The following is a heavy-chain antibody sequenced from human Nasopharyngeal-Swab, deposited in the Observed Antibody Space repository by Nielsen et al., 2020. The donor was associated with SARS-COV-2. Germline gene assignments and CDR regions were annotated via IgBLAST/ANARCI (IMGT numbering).Heavy chain of an antibody. CDR2: ISYDGSNK. CDR1: GFTFSSYA. D-gene: IGHD3-9*01. V-gene: IGHV3-30-3*01. Sequence: GGSLRLSCAASGFTFSSYAMHWVRQAPGKGLEWVAVISYDGSNKYYADSVKGRFTISRDNSKNTLYLQMNSLRAEDTAVYYCARVGLEFLTGYCYFDYWGQGTLVTVSS. CDR3: ARVGLEFLTGYCYFDY. J-gene: IGHJ4*02.